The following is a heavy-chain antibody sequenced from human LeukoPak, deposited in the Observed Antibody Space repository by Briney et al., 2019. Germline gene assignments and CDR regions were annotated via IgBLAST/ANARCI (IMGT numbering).Heavy chain of an antibody. CDR3: AKLPRYSSSWYIDY. D-gene: IGHD6-13*01. V-gene: IGHV3-23*01. J-gene: IGHJ4*02. CDR1: GFTSSSYA. CDR2: ISGSGGST. Sequence: PGGSLRLSCAASGFTSSSYAMSWVRQAPGKGLEWVSAISGSGGSTYYADSVKGRFTISRDNSKNTLYLQMNSLRAEDTAVYYCAKLPRYSSSWYIDYWGQGTLVTVSS.